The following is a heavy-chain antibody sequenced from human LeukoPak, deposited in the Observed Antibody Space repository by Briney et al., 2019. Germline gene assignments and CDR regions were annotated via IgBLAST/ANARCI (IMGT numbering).Heavy chain of an antibody. CDR1: GGSISSSSYY. CDR3: ARHLGATGVSYYYMDV. Sequence: SETLSLTCTVSGGSISSSSYYWGWIRQPPGRGLEWIGSIYYSGSTYYNPSLKSRVTISVDTSKNQFSLKLSSVTAADTAVYYCARHLGATGVSYYYMDVWGKGTTVTVSS. CDR2: IYYSGST. V-gene: IGHV4-39*01. J-gene: IGHJ6*03. D-gene: IGHD1-26*01.